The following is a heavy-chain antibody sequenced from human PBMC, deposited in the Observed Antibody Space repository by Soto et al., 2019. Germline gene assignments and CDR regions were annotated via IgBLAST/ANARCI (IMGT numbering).Heavy chain of an antibody. Sequence: GGSLRLSCGVSGFPFAPSTMSWIRQAPGKGLEWVSYISSSGSTIYYADSVKGRFTISRDNAKNSLYLQMNSLRAEDTAVYYCARVGGSGSGSYYYGLDYYYGVDVWGQGTTVTVSS. V-gene: IGHV3-11*01. CDR3: ARVGGSGSGSYYYGLDYYYGVDV. CDR2: ISSSGSTI. CDR1: GFPFAPST. D-gene: IGHD3-10*01. J-gene: IGHJ6*02.